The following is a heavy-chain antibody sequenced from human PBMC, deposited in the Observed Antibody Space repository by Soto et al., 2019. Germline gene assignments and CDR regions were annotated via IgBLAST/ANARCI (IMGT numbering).Heavy chain of an antibody. D-gene: IGHD3-22*01. V-gene: IGHV4-4*02. J-gene: IGHJ4*02. Sequence: SETLSLTCAVSGGSISSSNWWSWVRQPPGKGLEWIGEIYHSGSTNYNPSLKSRVTISVDKSKNQFSLKLSSVTAADTAVYYCASLNYDSSGYYGPLDYWGQGTLVTVSS. CDR2: IYHSGST. CDR1: GGSISSSNW. CDR3: ASLNYDSSGYYGPLDY.